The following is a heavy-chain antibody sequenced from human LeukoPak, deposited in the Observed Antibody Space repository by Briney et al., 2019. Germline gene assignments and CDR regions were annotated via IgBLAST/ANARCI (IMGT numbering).Heavy chain of an antibody. CDR1: GGTFSSYA. CDR2: IIPIFGTA. V-gene: IGHV1-69*01. D-gene: IGHD5-18*01. J-gene: IGHJ4*02. Sequence: SVKVSCKASGGTFSSYAISWVRQAPGQGLEWMGGIIPIFGTANYAQKFQGRVTITADESTSTAYMELSSLRSEDTAVYYCARTPLRDTAMVYYFDYWGQGTLVTVSS. CDR3: ARTPLRDTAMVYYFDY.